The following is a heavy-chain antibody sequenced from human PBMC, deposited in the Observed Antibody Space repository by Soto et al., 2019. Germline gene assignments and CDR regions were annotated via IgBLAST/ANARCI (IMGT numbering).Heavy chain of an antibody. J-gene: IGHJ3*02. Sequence: SVKVSCKASGGTYSSYAISWVRQAPGQGLEWMGGIIPTFGTANYAQKFQGRVTITADESTSTAYMELSSLRSEDTAVYYCARSITMIVIQAFDIWGQGTMVTVSS. CDR3: ARSITMIVIQAFDI. CDR1: GGTYSSYA. V-gene: IGHV1-69*13. D-gene: IGHD3-22*01. CDR2: IIPTFGTA.